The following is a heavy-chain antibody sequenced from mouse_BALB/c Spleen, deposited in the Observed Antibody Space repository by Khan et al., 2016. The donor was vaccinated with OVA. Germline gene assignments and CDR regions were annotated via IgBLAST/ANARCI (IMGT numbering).Heavy chain of an antibody. D-gene: IGHD1-2*01. J-gene: IGHJ3*01. CDR3: ARRNYFGYTFAY. CDR2: ISPGSGDT. CDR1: GYTFTDFY. V-gene: IGHV1-77*01. Sequence: QVQLKQSGAELARPGASVKLSCKASGYTFTDFYINWVQQRTGQGLEWIGEISPGSGDTFYNERVKDKATLTADKSSNTAYMQLSSLTSEASAVYFCARRNYFGYTFAYWGQGTLVTVSA.